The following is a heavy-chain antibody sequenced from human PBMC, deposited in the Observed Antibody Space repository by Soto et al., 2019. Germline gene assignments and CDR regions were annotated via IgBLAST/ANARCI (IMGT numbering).Heavy chain of an antibody. V-gene: IGHV3-33*01. J-gene: IGHJ6*02. Sequence: GGSLRLSCAASGFTFSSYGMHWVRQAPGKGLEWVAVIWYDGSNKNYADSVKGRFTISRDNAKNTLYLQMNSLRAEDTAVYYCARSPWDYDFWSGFYYGMDVWGQGTTVTVSS. CDR1: GFTFSSYG. CDR2: IWYDGSNK. CDR3: ARSPWDYDFWSGFYYGMDV. D-gene: IGHD3-3*01.